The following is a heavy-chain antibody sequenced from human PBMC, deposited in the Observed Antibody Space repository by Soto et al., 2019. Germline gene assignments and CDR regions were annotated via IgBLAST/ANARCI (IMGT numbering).Heavy chain of an antibody. CDR2: LSYDESNT. J-gene: IGHJ4*02. CDR1: GFTFGDFG. Sequence: QVQLVESGGGVVQPGRSLRLSCLASGFTFGDFGMHWVRQAPGKGLEWVAALSYDESNTYYADSVKGRFTISRDISKNTLYLQINSLRPEDTAVYFCAKSGQEWSRSPDVWGQGTLVTFSS. D-gene: IGHD3-3*01. CDR3: AKSGQEWSRSPDV. V-gene: IGHV3-30*18.